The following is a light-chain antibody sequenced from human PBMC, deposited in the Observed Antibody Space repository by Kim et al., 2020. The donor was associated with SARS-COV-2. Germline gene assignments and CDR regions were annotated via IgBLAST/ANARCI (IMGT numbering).Light chain of an antibody. CDR3: QHYIRFPYT. Sequence: ASVRDRVTVTCRASESISNWWAWYQQKPGKAPNLLIYLASTLESGVPSRFSGSGSGTEFTLTITSLQPDDFATYYCQHYIRFPYTFGQGTKLEI. CDR2: LAS. CDR1: ESISNW. J-gene: IGKJ2*01. V-gene: IGKV1-5*03.